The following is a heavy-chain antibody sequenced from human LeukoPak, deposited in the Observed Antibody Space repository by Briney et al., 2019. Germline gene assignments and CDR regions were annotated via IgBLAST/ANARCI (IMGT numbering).Heavy chain of an antibody. CDR1: AFTFSSYP. CDR2: IKQDGSQK. Sequence: PGGSLRLSCAASAFTFSSYPMSWVRQAPGKGLEWVANIKQDGSQKYYVDSVRGRFTISRDNAKNSLYLQLNSLRAEDTAVYYCARDESGDSYGLYWGQGTLVTVSS. V-gene: IGHV3-7*05. D-gene: IGHD5-18*01. J-gene: IGHJ4*02. CDR3: ARDESGDSYGLY.